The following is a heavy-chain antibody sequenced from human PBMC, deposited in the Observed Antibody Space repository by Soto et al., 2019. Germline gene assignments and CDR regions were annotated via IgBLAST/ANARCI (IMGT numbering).Heavy chain of an antibody. CDR2: INHSGST. CDR1: GGSITSYH. Sequence: SETLSLTCVVSGGSITSYHCSWIRQFPWKGLEWIGEINHSGSTNYNPSLKSRVTISVDTSNNQFSLKLSSVTAADTAVYYCARGQVRSDYWGQGTLVTVSS. CDR3: ARGQVRSDY. V-gene: IGHV4-34*01. J-gene: IGHJ4*02. D-gene: IGHD4-17*01.